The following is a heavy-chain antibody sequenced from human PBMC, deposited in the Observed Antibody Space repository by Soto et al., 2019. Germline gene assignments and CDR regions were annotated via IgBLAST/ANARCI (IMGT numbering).Heavy chain of an antibody. CDR2: INPSGGST. Sequence: EASVKVSCKASGYTFTSYDINWVRQAPGQGLEWMGIINPSGGSTSYAQKFQGRVTMTRDASTSTVYTELSSLRSEDTAVYYCARGIAVAGTIFDYWGQGTLVTVSS. CDR1: GYTFTSYD. D-gene: IGHD6-19*01. V-gene: IGHV1-46*03. CDR3: ARGIAVAGTIFDY. J-gene: IGHJ4*02.